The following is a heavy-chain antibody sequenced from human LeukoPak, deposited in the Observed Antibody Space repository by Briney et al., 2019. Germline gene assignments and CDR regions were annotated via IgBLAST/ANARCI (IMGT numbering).Heavy chain of an antibody. J-gene: IGHJ6*03. V-gene: IGHV3-30-3*01. CDR3: ARDRGTTRGSLYYMDV. CDR1: GFTFSSYA. Sequence: PGGSLRLSCAASGFTFSSYAMHWVRQAPGKGLEWVAVISYDGSNKYYADSVKGRFTISRDNSKNTLYLQMNSLRAEDTAVYYCARDRGTTRGSLYYMDVWGKGTTVTVSS. CDR2: ISYDGSNK. D-gene: IGHD1-7*01.